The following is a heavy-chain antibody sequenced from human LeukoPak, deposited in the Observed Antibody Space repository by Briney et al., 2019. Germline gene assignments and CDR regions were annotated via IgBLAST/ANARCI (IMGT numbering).Heavy chain of an antibody. J-gene: IGHJ6*03. Sequence: SETLSLTCTVSGYSISSGYYWSWIRQPPGKGLEWIGYIYYSGSTNYNPSLKSRVTISVDTSKNQFSLKLSSVTAADTAVYYCARVGPYYYDSSGLYYYYYYMDVWGKGTTVTISS. D-gene: IGHD3-22*01. CDR1: GYSISSGYY. V-gene: IGHV4-61*01. CDR3: ARVGPYYYDSSGLYYYYYYMDV. CDR2: IYYSGST.